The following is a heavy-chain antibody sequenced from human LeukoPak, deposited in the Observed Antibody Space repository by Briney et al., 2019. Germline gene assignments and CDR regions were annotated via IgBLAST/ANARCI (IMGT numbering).Heavy chain of an antibody. CDR3: ASTNAYNRDYSYYYGMDV. CDR2: ISYDGSNK. D-gene: IGHD1-7*01. Sequence: GRSLRLSCAASGFTFSSYGMHWVRQAPGKGLEWVAVISYDGSNKYYADSVKGRFTISRDNSKNTLYLQMNSLRAEDTAVYYCASTNAYNRDYSYYYGMDVWGQGTTVTVSS. V-gene: IGHV3-30*03. CDR1: GFTFSSYG. J-gene: IGHJ6*02.